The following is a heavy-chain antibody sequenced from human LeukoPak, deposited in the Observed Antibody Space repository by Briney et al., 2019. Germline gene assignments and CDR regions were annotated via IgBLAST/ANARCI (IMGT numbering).Heavy chain of an antibody. Sequence: GGSLRLSCAASGFTSSSYAMSWVRQAPGKGLEWVSGISGSGGNTYHADSVKGRFTISRDNSKNTLYLQLSSLRAEDTAVYYCAKGASSTWQFDYWGQGTLVTVSS. V-gene: IGHV3-23*01. D-gene: IGHD6-13*01. J-gene: IGHJ4*02. CDR3: AKGASSTWQFDY. CDR1: GFTSSSYA. CDR2: ISGSGGNT.